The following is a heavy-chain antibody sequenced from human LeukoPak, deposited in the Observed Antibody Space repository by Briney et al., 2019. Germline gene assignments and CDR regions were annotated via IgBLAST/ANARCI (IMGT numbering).Heavy chain of an antibody. Sequence: PGGSLRLSCAASGFTFSSYAMCWVRQASGKGLEWVGRIRSKAKSYATAYAASVEGRFTISRDDSKNTAYLQMNSLKTEDTAVYYCTRLVGYYDSSGYYSDFDYWGQGTLVTVSS. J-gene: IGHJ4*02. CDR1: GFTFSSYA. D-gene: IGHD3-22*01. CDR3: TRLVGYYDSSGYYSDFDY. V-gene: IGHV3-73*01. CDR2: IRSKAKSYAT.